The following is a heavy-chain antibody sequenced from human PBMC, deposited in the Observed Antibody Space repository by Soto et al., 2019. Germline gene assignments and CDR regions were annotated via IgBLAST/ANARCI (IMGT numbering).Heavy chain of an antibody. CDR2: IYHTGST. V-gene: IGHV4-31*03. Sequence: QVQLQESGPGLVKPSQTLSLTCTVSGGSVSGGGYYWSWIRQLPGKGLEWLGYIYHTGSTFYNPSLKSRVTIFLDKSKSQCSLKLASVTAAGTAIYYCAGSSARSIFDYWGQGALVTVSS. CDR1: GGSVSGGGYY. D-gene: IGHD6-25*01. J-gene: IGHJ4*02. CDR3: AGSSARSIFDY.